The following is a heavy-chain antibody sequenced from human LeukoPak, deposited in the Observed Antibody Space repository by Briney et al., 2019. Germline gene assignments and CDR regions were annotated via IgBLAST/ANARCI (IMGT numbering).Heavy chain of an antibody. CDR3: ARGLSNKVTWIQGIRYYYYYYMDV. V-gene: IGHV4-59*01. Sequence: SETLSLTCTVSGGSISSYYWSWIRQPPGKGLEWIGYIYYSGSTNYNPSLKSRVTISVDTSKNQFSLKLSSVTAADTAVYYCARGLSNKVTWIQGIRYYYYYYMDVWGKGTTVTVSS. J-gene: IGHJ6*03. CDR2: IYYSGST. CDR1: GGSISSYY. D-gene: IGHD5-18*01.